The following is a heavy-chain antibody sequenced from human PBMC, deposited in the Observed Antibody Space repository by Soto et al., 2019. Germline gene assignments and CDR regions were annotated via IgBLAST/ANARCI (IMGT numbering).Heavy chain of an antibody. Sequence: QVQLVESGGGLVPPGGSLRLSCAGSGFTFGDSYMSWIRQAPGKGLEWLSYISPGSRYPAYADSVKGRFTISRDNAKRTLYLQIMCLTAEDTAIYYCVRGGGGGLFDPWGQGTMVTVSS. J-gene: IGHJ5*02. CDR3: VRGGGGGLFDP. CDR2: ISPGSRYP. D-gene: IGHD2-15*01. V-gene: IGHV3-11*06. CDR1: GFTFGDSY.